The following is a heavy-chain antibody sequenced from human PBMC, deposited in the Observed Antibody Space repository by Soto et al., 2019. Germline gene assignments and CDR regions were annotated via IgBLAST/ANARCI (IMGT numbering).Heavy chain of an antibody. CDR3: ARGGFDFWSGYPIYGMDV. CDR1: GGTFSSYA. V-gene: IGHV1-69*12. J-gene: IGHJ6*02. Sequence: QVQLVQSGAEVKKPGSSVKVSCKASGGTFSSYAISWVRQAPGQGLEWMGGIIPIFGTANYGEKFQGRVTITADESTSTAYMELSSLRSEDTAVYYCARGGFDFWSGYPIYGMDVWGQGTTVTVSS. CDR2: IIPIFGTA. D-gene: IGHD3-3*01.